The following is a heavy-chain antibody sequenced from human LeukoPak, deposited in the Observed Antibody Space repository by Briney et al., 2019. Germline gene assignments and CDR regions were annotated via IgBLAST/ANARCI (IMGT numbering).Heavy chain of an antibody. J-gene: IGHJ6*04. Sequence: GGSLRLSCAASGFTFSNYEMNWVRQAPGKGLDWVAYISRGGRTVDYADSVEGRFTISRDSAKNALYLQMNSLRAEDTAVYYCAELGITMIGGVWGKGTTVTISS. CDR1: GFTFSNYE. D-gene: IGHD3-10*02. CDR3: AELGITMIGGV. V-gene: IGHV3-48*03. CDR2: ISRGGRTV.